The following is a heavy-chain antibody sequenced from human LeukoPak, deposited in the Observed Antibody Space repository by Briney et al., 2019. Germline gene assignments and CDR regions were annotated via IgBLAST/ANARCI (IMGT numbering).Heavy chain of an antibody. CDR3: ARSPLEWLSNMGGFDY. Sequence: PSGTLSLTCAVSGGSISSSNWWSWVRQPPGKGLEWIGEIYHSGSTNYNPSLKSRVTISVDRSKNQFSLKLSSVTAADTAVYYCARSPLEWLSNMGGFDYWGQGTLVTVSS. D-gene: IGHD3-3*01. J-gene: IGHJ4*02. CDR2: IYHSGST. CDR1: GGSISSSNW. V-gene: IGHV4-4*02.